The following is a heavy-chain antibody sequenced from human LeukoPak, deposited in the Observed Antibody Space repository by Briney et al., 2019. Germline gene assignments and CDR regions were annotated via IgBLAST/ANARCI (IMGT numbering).Heavy chain of an antibody. CDR2: INHSGST. CDR3: ARVVQGFDDFDI. CDR1: GGSFSGYY. Sequence: PSETLSLTCAVYGGSFSGYYWSWIRQPPGKGLEWIGEINHSGSTNYNPSLKNRVTISVGTSKNQFSLKLSSVTAADTAVYYCARVVQGFDDFDIWGQGTMVTVSS. J-gene: IGHJ3*02. D-gene: IGHD2-2*01. V-gene: IGHV4-34*01.